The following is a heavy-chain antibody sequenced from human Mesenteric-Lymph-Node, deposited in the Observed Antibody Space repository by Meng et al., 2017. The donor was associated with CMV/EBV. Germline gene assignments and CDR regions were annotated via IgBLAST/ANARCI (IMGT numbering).Heavy chain of an antibody. V-gene: IGHV1-2*02. CDR1: GFPFRTFA. Sequence: GESLKISCTASGFPFRTFAIHWVRQAPGQGLEWMGWINPNSGGTNYAQKFQGRVTMTRDTSISTAYMELSRLRSDDTAVYYCAREREVSGSSSSGMDVWGQGTTVTVSS. D-gene: IGHD6-6*01. CDR3: AREREVSGSSSSGMDV. CDR2: INPNSGGT. J-gene: IGHJ6*02.